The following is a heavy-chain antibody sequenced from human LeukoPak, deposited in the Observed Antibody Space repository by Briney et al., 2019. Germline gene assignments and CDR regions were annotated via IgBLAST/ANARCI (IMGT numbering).Heavy chain of an antibody. CDR3: ARVARYCSGGSCAFDY. V-gene: IGHV4-31*03. D-gene: IGHD2-15*01. CDR2: IYYSGST. CDR1: GGSISSGGYY. Sequence: PSETLSLTCTVSGGSISSGGYYWSWIRQHPGKVLEWIGYIYYSGSTYYNPSLKSRVTISVDTSKNQFSLKLSSVTAADTAVYYCARVARYCSGGSCAFDYWGQGTLVTVSS. J-gene: IGHJ4*02.